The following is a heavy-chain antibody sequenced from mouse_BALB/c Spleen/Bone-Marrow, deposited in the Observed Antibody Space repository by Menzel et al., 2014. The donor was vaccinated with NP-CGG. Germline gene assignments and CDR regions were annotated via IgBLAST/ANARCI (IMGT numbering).Heavy chain of an antibody. CDR3: ATYDGYCSDY. CDR1: GDSIXSGY. CDR2: ISYSGNT. V-gene: IGHV3-8*02. Sequence: EVMLVESGPSLVKPSQTLSLTCSVTGDSIXSGYWNWIRKFPGNKLEYMGYISYSGNTYYNPSLKSRISITRDTSKNQYYLQLNSVTTEDTATYYCATYDGYCSDYWGQGTTLTVSS. D-gene: IGHD2-3*01. J-gene: IGHJ2*01.